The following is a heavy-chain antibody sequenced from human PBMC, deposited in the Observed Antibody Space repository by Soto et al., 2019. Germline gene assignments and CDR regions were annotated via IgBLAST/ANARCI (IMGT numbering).Heavy chain of an antibody. CDR2: IIPLFRTP. CDR3: ARDNDRLQLGGNYYYILDV. D-gene: IGHD4-4*01. CDR1: GGTFSSSA. J-gene: IGHJ6*02. Sequence: QVQLVQSGAEMKEPGSSVKVSCKTSGGTFSSSAISWLRQAPGQGLEWMGGIIPLFRTPDYEQKFQGRVTIAADESTITAYMELSSLRSEDTAVYYCARDNDRLQLGGNYYYILDVWGQGTTITVSS. V-gene: IGHV1-69*12.